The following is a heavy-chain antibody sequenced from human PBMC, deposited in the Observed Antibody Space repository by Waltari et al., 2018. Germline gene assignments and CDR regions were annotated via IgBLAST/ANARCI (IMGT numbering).Heavy chain of an antibody. CDR1: GFTFSSYA. J-gene: IGHJ4*02. CDR2: ISGSGGST. Sequence: EVQLLESGGGLVQPGGSLSLSCAASGFTFSSYAMSWVRQAPGKGMEWVSAISGSGGSTYYADSVKGRFTISRDNSKNTLYLQMNSLRAEDTAVYYCAKDSMELRYFDWLLSYFDYWGQGTLVTVSS. V-gene: IGHV3-23*01. D-gene: IGHD3-9*01. CDR3: AKDSMELRYFDWLLSYFDY.